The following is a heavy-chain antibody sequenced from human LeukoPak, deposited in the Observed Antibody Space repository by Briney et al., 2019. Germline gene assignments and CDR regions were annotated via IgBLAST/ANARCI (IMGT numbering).Heavy chain of an antibody. CDR2: IYNSGTS. V-gene: IGHV4-4*09. CDR1: GDSITSHY. Sequence: SETLSLSCTVSGDSITSHYCAWLRQAPGKGLEWIGHIYNSGTSDYNPSLRGRVTISLDSSKKQFSLALTSVTAEDTALYYCARGGEGYNDDAFEVWGQGTMVTVS. CDR3: ARGGEGYNDDAFEV. D-gene: IGHD5-24*01. J-gene: IGHJ3*01.